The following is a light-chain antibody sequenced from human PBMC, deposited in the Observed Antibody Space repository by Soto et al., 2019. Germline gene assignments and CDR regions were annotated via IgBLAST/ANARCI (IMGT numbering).Light chain of an antibody. J-gene: IGLJ1*01. Sequence: QSALAQPASVSGSPGQSITISCTGTSSDVGGYNCVSWYQQHPGKAPKLMIYEVSNRPSGVSNRFSGSKSGNTASLTISGLQAEDEADYYCCSYAGSSTYVFGTGTKV. CDR2: EVS. CDR1: SSDVGGYNC. V-gene: IGLV2-23*02. CDR3: CSYAGSSTYV.